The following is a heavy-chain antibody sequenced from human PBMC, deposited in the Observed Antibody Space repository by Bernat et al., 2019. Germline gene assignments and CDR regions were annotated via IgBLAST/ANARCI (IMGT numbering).Heavy chain of an antibody. D-gene: IGHD1-1*01. CDR2: IYSGGNT. CDR1: EFTVSKNY. Sequence: EVQLVESGGGLIQPGGSLRLSCAASEFTVSKNYMNWVRQAPGKGLEWVALIYSGGNTYYAAPVKGRFTISRDDSKNTLYLQMNSLKTEDTAVYYCTTDEPLDLWHWGQGTLVTVSS. J-gene: IGHJ4*02. V-gene: IGHV3-53*01. CDR3: TTDEPLDLWH.